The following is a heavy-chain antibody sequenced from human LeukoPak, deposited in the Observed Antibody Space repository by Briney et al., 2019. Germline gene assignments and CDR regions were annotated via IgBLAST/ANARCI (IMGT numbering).Heavy chain of an antibody. CDR2: TYYRSKWYN. CDR3: ARDGARIAAAGSYYGMDV. V-gene: IGHV6-1*01. J-gene: IGHJ6*02. CDR1: GDSVSSNSAA. Sequence: SQTLSLTCAISGDSVSSNSAAWNWIRQSPSRGLEWLGRTYYRSKWYNDYAVSVKSLITINPDTSKNQFSLQLNSVTPEDTAVYYCARDGARIAAAGSYYGMDVWGQGTTVTVSS. D-gene: IGHD6-13*01.